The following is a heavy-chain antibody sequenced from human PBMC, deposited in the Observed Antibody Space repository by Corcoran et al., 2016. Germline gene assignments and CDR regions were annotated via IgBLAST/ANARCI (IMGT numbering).Heavy chain of an antibody. CDR2: IIPIFGTA. V-gene: IGHV1-69*01. D-gene: IGHD2-21*02. Sequence: QVQLVQSGAEVKKPGSSVKVSCKASGGTFSSYAISWVRQAPGQGLEWMGGIIPIFGTANYAQKFQGRVTITADESTSTAYMELSSLRSEDTAVYYCVRESKLYGGGDCYRHYGMDVWGQGTTVTVSS. CDR1: GGTFSSYA. CDR3: VRESKLYGGGDCYRHYGMDV. J-gene: IGHJ6*02.